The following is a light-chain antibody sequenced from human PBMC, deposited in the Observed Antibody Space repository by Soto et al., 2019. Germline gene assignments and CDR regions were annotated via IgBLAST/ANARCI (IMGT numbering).Light chain of an antibody. CDR3: QQYNSFSWT. J-gene: IGKJ1*01. V-gene: IGKV1-5*01. CDR1: QSISTW. Sequence: DIQMTQSPSTLSASVGDSVTITCRASQSISTWLAWYQQKPGKAPKLLIYDASSLEGGVPSRFSGSGSGTDFTLTFSGLQPDDFATYYCQQYNSFSWTFGQGTKVEIK. CDR2: DAS.